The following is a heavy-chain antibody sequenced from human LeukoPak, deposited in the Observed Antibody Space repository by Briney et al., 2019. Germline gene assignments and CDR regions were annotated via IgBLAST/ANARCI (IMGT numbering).Heavy chain of an antibody. CDR1: GFTFNNFG. CDR2: IGYEGVHK. V-gene: IGHV3-30*02. CDR3: AKDLHGGYSSDY. Sequence: RPGGSPRLSCAASGFTFNNFGMHWVRQAPGKGLEWVSFIGYEGVHKYYADSVKGRFTISKDNSKATLYLQMNSLRPEDTAVYYCAKDLHGGYSSDYWGQGTLVTVFS. D-gene: IGHD4-23*01. J-gene: IGHJ4*02.